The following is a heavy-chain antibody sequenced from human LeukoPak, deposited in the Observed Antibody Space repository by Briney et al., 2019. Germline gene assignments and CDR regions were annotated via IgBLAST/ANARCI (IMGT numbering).Heavy chain of an antibody. V-gene: IGHV3-48*03. J-gene: IGHJ4*02. D-gene: IGHD2-15*01. CDR2: ISSSGSTI. CDR1: GFTFSSYA. CDR3: ARKFVYCSGGSCYYYFDY. Sequence: GGSLRLSCAASGFTFSSYAMNWVRQAPGKGLEWVSYISSSGSTIYYADSVKGRFTISRDNAKNSLYLQMNSLRAEDTAVYYCARKFVYCSGGSCYYYFDYWGQGTLLTVSS.